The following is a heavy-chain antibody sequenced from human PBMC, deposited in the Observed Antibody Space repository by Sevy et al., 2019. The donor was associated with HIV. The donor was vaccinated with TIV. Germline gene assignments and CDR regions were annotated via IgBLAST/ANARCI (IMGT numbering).Heavy chain of an antibody. CDR3: ARDSPRDWYLDS. J-gene: IGHJ4*02. CDR2: IFSDGSIQ. CDR1: GFTFSNYG. D-gene: IGHD3-9*01. Sequence: GGSLRLSCAASGFTFSNYGMHWVRQAPGKGLEWVAAIFSDGSIQYYEDSVKGRFTIFRDNSKNTQYLQMNSLRAEDTAIYYCARDSPRDWYLDSWGQGTLVTVSS. V-gene: IGHV3-33*01.